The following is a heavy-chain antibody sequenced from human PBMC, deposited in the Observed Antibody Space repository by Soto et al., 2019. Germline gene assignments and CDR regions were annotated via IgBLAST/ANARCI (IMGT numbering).Heavy chain of an antibody. Sequence: QVQLVESGGGVVQPGRSLRLSCAASGFIFSSYGMHWVRQAPGKGLEWVAFISNDGSNKYYADSVEGRFTISRDNSKNTLYLQMNSLRAEDTAVYSCAANPPAPHCGGDCYMDYWGQGTLVTVSS. D-gene: IGHD2-21*02. J-gene: IGHJ4*02. CDR3: AANPPAPHCGGDCYMDY. V-gene: IGHV3-30*03. CDR2: ISNDGSNK. CDR1: GFIFSSYG.